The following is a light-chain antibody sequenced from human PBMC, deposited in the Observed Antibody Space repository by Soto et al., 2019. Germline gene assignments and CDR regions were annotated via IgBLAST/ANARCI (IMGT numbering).Light chain of an antibody. CDR2: EVT. V-gene: IGLV2-14*01. CDR1: SSDVGAYKY. Sequence: QSALTQPATVSGSPGQSITISCTGTSSDVGAYKYVSWYQHHPGKAPKLMIYEVTNRPSGVSHRFSGAKSGNTASLTISGLQAEDEADYYCSSYTGSSTVYVFGTGTKVTVL. CDR3: SSYTGSSTVYV. J-gene: IGLJ1*01.